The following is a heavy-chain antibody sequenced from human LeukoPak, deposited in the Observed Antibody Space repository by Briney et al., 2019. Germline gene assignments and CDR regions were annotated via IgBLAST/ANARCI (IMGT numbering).Heavy chain of an antibody. CDR2: IYYSGST. Sequence: PSETLSLTCTVSGGSISGYYWSWIRQPPGKGLEWIGYIYYSGSTNYNPSLKSRVTISVDTSKNQFSLKLTSVTAADTAVYYCARHYKYDTSGYYILDYWGQGTLVTVSS. CDR3: ARHYKYDTSGYYILDY. J-gene: IGHJ4*02. CDR1: GGSISGYY. V-gene: IGHV4-59*08. D-gene: IGHD3-22*01.